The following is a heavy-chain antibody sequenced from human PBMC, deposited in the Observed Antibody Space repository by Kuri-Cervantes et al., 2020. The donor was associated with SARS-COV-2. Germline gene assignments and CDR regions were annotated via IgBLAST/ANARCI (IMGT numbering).Heavy chain of an antibody. V-gene: IGHV3-74*01. Sequence: GESLKISCAASGFNFNIYGMHWVRQAPGKGLVWVSRINSDGSSTSYADSVKGRFTISRDNAKNTLYLQMNSLRAEDTAVYYCARWQRGSSWYSVFDYWGQGTLVTVSS. J-gene: IGHJ4*02. CDR2: INSDGSST. CDR1: GFNFNIYG. D-gene: IGHD6-13*01. CDR3: ARWQRGSSWYSVFDY.